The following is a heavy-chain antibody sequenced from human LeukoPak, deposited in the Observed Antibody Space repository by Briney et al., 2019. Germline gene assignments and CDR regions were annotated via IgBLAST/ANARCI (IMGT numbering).Heavy chain of an antibody. Sequence: ASVKVSCKASGYTFTGYYMHWVRQAPGQGPEWMGWINPNSGDTKYAQKFQGRVTMTRDTSISTADMELSRLISDDTAVYYCARGVVRIKYYYYGMDVWGQGTTVTVSS. CDR2: INPNSGDT. J-gene: IGHJ6*02. D-gene: IGHD3-10*01. CDR1: GYTFTGYY. CDR3: ARGVVRIKYYYYGMDV. V-gene: IGHV1-2*02.